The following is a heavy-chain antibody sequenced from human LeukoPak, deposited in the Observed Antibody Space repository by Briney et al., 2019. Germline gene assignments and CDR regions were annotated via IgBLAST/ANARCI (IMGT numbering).Heavy chain of an antibody. D-gene: IGHD1-1*01. CDR2: IYHSGSP. Sequence: PSGTLSLTCAVSGGSVSSNNWWGWVRQPPGKGLEWIGEIYHSGSPNYNPSLKSRVTISVDKSRNHFSLNLSSVTAADTAVYYCARVNINNWHSCDYWGQGTLVTVSS. V-gene: IGHV4-4*02. J-gene: IGHJ4*02. CDR3: ARVNINNWHSCDY. CDR1: GGSVSSNNW.